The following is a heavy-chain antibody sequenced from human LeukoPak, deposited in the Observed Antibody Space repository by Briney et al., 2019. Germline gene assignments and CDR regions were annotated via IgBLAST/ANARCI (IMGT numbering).Heavy chain of an antibody. CDR3: AKDGGWYSSGGGYFDY. CDR2: ISFDGDNE. Sequence: PGRSLRLSCAASGFTFSSYATPWVRQAPGKGLEWVAAISFDGDNESYADSVKGRFTISRDNPKKTLYLQMNSLRPEDTAVYYCAKDGGWYSSGGGYFDYWGQGTLVTVSS. D-gene: IGHD6-19*01. CDR1: GFTFSSYA. V-gene: IGHV3-30-3*01. J-gene: IGHJ4*02.